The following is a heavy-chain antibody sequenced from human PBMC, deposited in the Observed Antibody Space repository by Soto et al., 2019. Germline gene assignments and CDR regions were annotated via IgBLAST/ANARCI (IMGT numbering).Heavy chain of an antibody. Sequence: SGGSLRLSCAASGFTFSSYEMNWVRQAPGKGLEWVSYISSSGSTIYYADSVKGRFTISRDNAKNSLYLQMNSLRAEDTAVYYCARELRGYSYGYYYYYGMDVWGQGTTVTVPS. J-gene: IGHJ6*02. D-gene: IGHD5-18*01. V-gene: IGHV3-48*03. CDR3: ARELRGYSYGYYYYYGMDV. CDR2: ISSSGSTI. CDR1: GFTFSSYE.